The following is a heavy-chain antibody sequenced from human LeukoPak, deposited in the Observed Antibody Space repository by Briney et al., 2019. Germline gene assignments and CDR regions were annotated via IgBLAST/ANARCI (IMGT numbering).Heavy chain of an antibody. V-gene: IGHV4-34*01. Sequence: SETLSLTCAVYGAALSEYYWSWIRQSPGRGLEWIGEVAHKGPAVYSPTLNRKYNPSFKSRVTMSVDPSKNQFSLKLISVTVADTATYYCVRQGTNSGYYLLDYWGQGHLVIVSS. CDR2: VAHKGPAVYSPTLNR. D-gene: IGHD3-22*01. J-gene: IGHJ4*02. CDR3: VRQGTNSGYYLLDY. CDR1: GAALSEYY.